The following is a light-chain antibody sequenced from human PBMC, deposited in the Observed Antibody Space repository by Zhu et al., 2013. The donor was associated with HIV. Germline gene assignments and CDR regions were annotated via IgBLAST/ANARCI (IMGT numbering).Light chain of an antibody. CDR2: EAS. CDR1: QSFDNY. Sequence: DIQMTQSPSTLSASVGDRVTITCRASQSFDNYLAWYQQKPGKAPKLLIYEASSLETGVPSRFSGSGSGTEFTLTISSLQPDDFATYYCQQYDSYSPRTFGQGTKVEIK. CDR3: QQYDSYSPRT. V-gene: IGKV1-5*03. J-gene: IGKJ1*01.